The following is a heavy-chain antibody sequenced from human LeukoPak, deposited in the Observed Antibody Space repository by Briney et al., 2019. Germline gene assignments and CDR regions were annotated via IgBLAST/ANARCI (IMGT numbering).Heavy chain of an antibody. Sequence: SETQSLTCTVSGGSISSYYWSWIRQPPGKGLEWIGYIYYSGSTNYNPSLKSRVTISVDTSKNQFSLKLSSVTAADTAVYYCARLGSSGYSGIDYWGQGTLVTVSS. D-gene: IGHD3-22*01. CDR3: ARLGSSGYSGIDY. V-gene: IGHV4-59*08. CDR1: GGSISSYY. J-gene: IGHJ4*02. CDR2: IYYSGST.